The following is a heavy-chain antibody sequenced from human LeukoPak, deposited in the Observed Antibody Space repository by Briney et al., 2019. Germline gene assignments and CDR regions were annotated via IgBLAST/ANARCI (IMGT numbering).Heavy chain of an antibody. D-gene: IGHD3-10*01. CDR2: ISTYNGNT. CDR1: GYTFTNYG. V-gene: IGHV1-18*01. J-gene: IGHJ4*02. Sequence: ASVKVSCKASGYTFTNYGITWVRQGPGQGLEWMGWISTYNGNTNYAQKLQGRVTMTTDTSTSTAYMELRSLRSDDTAVYYCAREEEFGELLPFDYWGQGTLVTVSS. CDR3: AREEEFGELLPFDY.